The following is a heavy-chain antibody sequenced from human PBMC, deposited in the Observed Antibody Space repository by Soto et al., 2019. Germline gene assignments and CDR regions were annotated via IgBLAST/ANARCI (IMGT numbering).Heavy chain of an antibody. CDR3: ATDRYCSSTSCYDY. D-gene: IGHD2-2*01. Sequence: ASVKVSCKVSGYTLTELSMHWVRQAPGKGLEWMGGFDPEDGETIYAQKFQDRVTMTEDTSTDTAYMELSSLRSEDTAVYYCATDRYCSSTSCYDYWGQGTLVTVSS. J-gene: IGHJ4*02. CDR2: FDPEDGET. CDR1: GYTLTELS. V-gene: IGHV1-24*01.